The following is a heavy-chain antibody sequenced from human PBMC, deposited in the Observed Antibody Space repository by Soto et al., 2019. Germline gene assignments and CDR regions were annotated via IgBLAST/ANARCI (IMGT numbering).Heavy chain of an antibody. Sequence: QVQLQESGPGLVKPSETLSLTCTVSGGTISRYYWSWIRQPPGKGLEWIGYMYNTGSTVYNPSFNRPVTISVDTSKNPSSLTLNSVTAAATAVYYCARDLWCYCGTDCYPLDFWGQGTTVTVSS. J-gene: IGHJ6*02. CDR2: MYNTGST. V-gene: IGHV4-59*01. D-gene: IGHD2-21*02. CDR1: GGTISRYY. CDR3: ARDLWCYCGTDCYPLDF.